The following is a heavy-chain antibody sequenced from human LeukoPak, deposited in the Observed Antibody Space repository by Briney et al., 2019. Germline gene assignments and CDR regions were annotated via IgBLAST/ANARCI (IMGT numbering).Heavy chain of an antibody. CDR1: GFTFSGSA. CDR3: ARRAGAYSHPYDY. V-gene: IGHV3-73*01. CDR2: IRSTANGYAT. Sequence: GGSLRLSCAASGFTFSGSALHWVRQASGKGLEWVGRIRSTANGYATAYAASVKGRFTISRDDSKNTAYLQMDSLRAEDTAVYYCARRAGAYSHPYDYWGQGTLVTVSS. J-gene: IGHJ4*02. D-gene: IGHD4/OR15-4a*01.